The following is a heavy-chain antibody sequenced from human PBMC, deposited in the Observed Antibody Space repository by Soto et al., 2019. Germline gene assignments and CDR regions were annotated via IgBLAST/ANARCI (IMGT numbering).Heavy chain of an antibody. J-gene: IGHJ4*02. V-gene: IGHV3-74*01. CDR3: ARDPPDSYCSGTYYNSFDY. Sequence: EVQLVESGGGLVQPGGSLRLSCAASGFMFSNYGMHWVRQAPGKGLVWVSRINSDGSSTRYADSVKGRFTISRDNAKNTLYLQMNTLRAEDTAVYYCARDPPDSYCSGTYYNSFDYWGQGTLVTVSS. CDR2: INSDGSST. CDR1: GFMFSNYG. D-gene: IGHD3-10*01.